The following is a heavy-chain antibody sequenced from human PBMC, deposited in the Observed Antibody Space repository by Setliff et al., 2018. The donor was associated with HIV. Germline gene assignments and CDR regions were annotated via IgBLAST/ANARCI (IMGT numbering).Heavy chain of an antibody. J-gene: IGHJ2*01. D-gene: IGHD2-8*02. CDR1: GGSISGSDYC. CDR3: ARPSTGGVYNYWYFDL. Sequence: SETLSLTCTVSGGSISGSDYCWGWIRQPPGKGLEWIGSIYSSGTAYYNPSLKSRVTISVDTSQNQFSLKLSSVTAADTAVYYCARPSTGGVYNYWYFDLWGRGTLVTVSS. CDR2: IYSSGTA. V-gene: IGHV4-39*01.